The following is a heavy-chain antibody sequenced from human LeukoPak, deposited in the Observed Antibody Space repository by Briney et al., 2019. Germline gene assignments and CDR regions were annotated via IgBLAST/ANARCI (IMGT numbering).Heavy chain of an antibody. D-gene: IGHD3-10*01. CDR3: ARAYRFSYGSGSSYGLHFDY. CDR1: GGPFSDYY. J-gene: IGHJ4*02. Sequence: SETLSLTCAVYGGPFSDYYWAWIRQPPGKGLEWIGEINHSGSTNYNPSLKSRVTLSVDTSKNQFSLRLSSVTPTDTAVFYCARAYRFSYGSGSSYGLHFDYWGQGTLVTVSS. V-gene: IGHV4-34*01. CDR2: INHSGST.